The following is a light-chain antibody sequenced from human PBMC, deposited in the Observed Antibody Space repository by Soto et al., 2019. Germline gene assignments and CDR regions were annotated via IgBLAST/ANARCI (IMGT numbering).Light chain of an antibody. CDR1: SSDFGGYNY. V-gene: IGLV2-8*01. J-gene: IGLJ1*01. Sequence: QSALTQPPSASGSPGQSVTISCTGTSSDFGGYNYVSWYQQHPGKVPKLSVYEVNKRPSGVPDRFSGSKSGNTAALTVSGLPAEDEADYYCTSYAGGNNVFGTGTKLTVL. CDR3: TSYAGGNNV. CDR2: EVN.